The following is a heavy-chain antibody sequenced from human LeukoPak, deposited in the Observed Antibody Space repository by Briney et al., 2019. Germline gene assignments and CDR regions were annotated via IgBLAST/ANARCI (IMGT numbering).Heavy chain of an antibody. V-gene: IGHV4-30-4*01. CDR3: ARGCSGGGCVNGLDV. J-gene: IGHJ6*02. CDR2: IFYTGST. D-gene: IGHD2-15*01. CDR1: GGSISSYY. Sequence: SESLSLTCTVSGGSISSYYWNWIRQPPGKGLEWIAYIFYTGSTYYNPSLKSRLAISVDTSKNQFSLKLSSVTAADTAVYYCARGCSGGGCVNGLDVWGQGTTVSVSS.